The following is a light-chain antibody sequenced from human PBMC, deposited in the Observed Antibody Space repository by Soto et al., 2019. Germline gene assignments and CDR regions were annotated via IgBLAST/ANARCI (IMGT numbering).Light chain of an antibody. CDR1: SSDVGGYNY. Sequence: QSVLTQPASVSGSPGQSITISCTGTSSDVGGYNYVSWYQQHPGKAPKLMIYDVSNRPSGVSNRFSGSKSGNTGSLTISGLQAEDEADYYCSSYTSSSTLLYVFGTGTKLTVL. CDR2: DVS. V-gene: IGLV2-14*01. J-gene: IGLJ1*01. CDR3: SSYTSSSTLLYV.